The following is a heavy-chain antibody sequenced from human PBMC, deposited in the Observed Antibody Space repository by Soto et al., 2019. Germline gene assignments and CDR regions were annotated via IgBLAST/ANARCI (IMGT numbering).Heavy chain of an antibody. Sequence: PGGSLRLSCAASGFTFSIYSINWVRQAPGKGLEWVPYISSSSSTIYYADSVKGRFTISRDNAKNSLYLQMNSLRDEDTAVYYCARVGGYSGYDYRPQYYYYGMDVWGQGTTVTVSS. CDR2: ISSSSSTI. D-gene: IGHD5-12*01. CDR1: GFTFSIYS. J-gene: IGHJ6*02. V-gene: IGHV3-48*02. CDR3: ARVGGYSGYDYRPQYYYYGMDV.